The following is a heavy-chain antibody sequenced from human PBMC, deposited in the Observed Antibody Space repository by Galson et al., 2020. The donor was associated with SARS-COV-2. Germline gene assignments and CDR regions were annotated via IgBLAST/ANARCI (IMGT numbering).Heavy chain of an antibody. CDR1: SGSISSSRYY. Sequence: SETLSLTCNVSSGSISSSRYYWGWIRQPPGRGREWIGSVSYSGTTYYKPSLKSRVTVSVDTSKNQFSLRLNSVTAADTAVYYCAREAGNSWYFDYWAQGTLVTVSS. J-gene: IGHJ4*02. CDR3: AREAGNSWYFDY. D-gene: IGHD6-13*01. CDR2: VSYSGTT. V-gene: IGHV4-39*07.